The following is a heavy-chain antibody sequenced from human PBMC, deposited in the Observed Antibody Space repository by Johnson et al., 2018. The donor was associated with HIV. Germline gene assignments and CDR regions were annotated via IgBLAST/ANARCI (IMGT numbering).Heavy chain of an antibody. Sequence: VQLVESGGGVVRPGGSLRLSCAASGFTFDDYAMSWVRQAPGKGLEWVSGINWNGGSTGYTDSVKGRFTISRDNAKNSLYLQMNSLRAEDTAVYYCARDRGSSSLDAFDIWGQGTMVTVSS. V-gene: IGHV3-20*04. J-gene: IGHJ3*02. D-gene: IGHD6-6*01. CDR3: ARDRGSSSLDAFDI. CDR2: INWNGGST. CDR1: GFTFDDYA.